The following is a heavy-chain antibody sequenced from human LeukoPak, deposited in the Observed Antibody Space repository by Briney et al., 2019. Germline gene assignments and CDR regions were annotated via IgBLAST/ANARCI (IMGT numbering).Heavy chain of an antibody. CDR1: GFTFSSYA. J-gene: IGHJ4*02. CDR3: ARGREFSV. Sequence: GRSLRLSCAASGFTFSSYAMHWVRQAPGKGLEWVAVISYDGSNKYYADSVKGRFTISRDNSKNTLYLQMNSLRAEDTAVYYCARGREFSVWGQGTLVTVSS. V-gene: IGHV3-30-3*01. CDR2: ISYDGSNK. D-gene: IGHD3-10*01.